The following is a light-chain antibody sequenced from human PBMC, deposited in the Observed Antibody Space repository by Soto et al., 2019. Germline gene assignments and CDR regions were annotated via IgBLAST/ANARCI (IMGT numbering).Light chain of an antibody. CDR1: QTVNSDY. V-gene: IGKV3-20*01. CDR3: HQFGYSPRT. CDR2: ATS. Sequence: EIVLTQSPGTLAFSPGETAPLSCRASQTVNSDYLAWFQQRPGQAPRLLIFATSRRATDIPDRFSGSGSGTDFTLAIRRLEPEDFAVYYCHQFGYSPRTFGQESK. J-gene: IGKJ1*01.